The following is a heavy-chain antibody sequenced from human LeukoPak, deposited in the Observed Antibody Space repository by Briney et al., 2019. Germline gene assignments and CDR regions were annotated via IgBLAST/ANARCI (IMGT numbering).Heavy chain of an antibody. CDR3: ARGVVYHFLSGYYGGPWDY. CDR1: GFTVSSNY. CDR2: IYTGGST. D-gene: IGHD3-3*01. Sequence: PGGSLRLSCAVSGFTVSSNYMNWVRHAAGKGLEWVSVIYTGGSTYYADSVKGRFTISRDNSKNTLYLQMNSLITEDTAVYYCARGVVYHFLSGYYGGPWDYWGQGTLASVSS. J-gene: IGHJ4*02. V-gene: IGHV3-66*02.